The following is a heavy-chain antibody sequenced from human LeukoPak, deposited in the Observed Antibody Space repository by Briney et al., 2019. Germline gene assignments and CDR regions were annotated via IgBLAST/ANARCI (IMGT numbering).Heavy chain of an antibody. D-gene: IGHD2-2*01. J-gene: IGHJ6*02. CDR1: GFTVSSNY. Sequence: GGSLRLSCAASGFTVSSNYMSWVRQAPGKGLEWVSVIYSGGSTYYADSVKGRFTISRDNSKNTLYLQMNSLRAEDTAVYYCAREGRRYCSSTSCYRGPYYYGMDVWGQGTTVTVSS. CDR2: IYSGGST. CDR3: AREGRRYCSSTSCYRGPYYYGMDV. V-gene: IGHV3-66*01.